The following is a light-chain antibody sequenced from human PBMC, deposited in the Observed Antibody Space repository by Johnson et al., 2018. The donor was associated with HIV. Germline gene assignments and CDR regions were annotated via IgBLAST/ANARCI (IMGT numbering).Light chain of an antibody. CDR2: DNN. J-gene: IGLJ1*01. V-gene: IGLV1-51*01. CDR1: SSNIGNNY. CDR3: GTLDSDLSYDYV. Sequence: QSVLTQPPSVSAAPGQKVTISCSGSSSNIGNNYVSWYQQLPGTAPKLLIYDNNKRPSGIPDRFSGSTSGTSATLGITGPQTGDEAGYYCGTLDSDLSYDYVCGTGTMATVL.